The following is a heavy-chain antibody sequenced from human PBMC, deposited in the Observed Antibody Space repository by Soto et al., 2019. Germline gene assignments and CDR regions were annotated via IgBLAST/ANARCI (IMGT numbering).Heavy chain of an antibody. V-gene: IGHV3-21*01. CDR1: GFTFGSYS. Sequence: EVQLVESGGGLVKPGGSLRLSCAASGFTFGSYSMNWVRQAPGKGLEWVSSSRSSSSYIYYAGSVKGRFTISRDNAKNSLYLQMHSLRAEDTAVYYCATAGGYWGQGTLVTVSS. J-gene: IGHJ4*02. D-gene: IGHD3-10*01. CDR2: SRSSSSYI. CDR3: ATAGGY.